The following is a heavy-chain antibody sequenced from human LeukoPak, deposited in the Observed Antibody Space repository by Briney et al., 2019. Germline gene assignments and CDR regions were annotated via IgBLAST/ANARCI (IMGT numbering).Heavy chain of an antibody. D-gene: IGHD1-26*01. V-gene: IGHV3-23*01. CDR3: AKGGKWDVTPFDY. J-gene: IGHJ4*02. Sequence: GGSLRLSCAASGFTFSSYAMNWVRQAPGKGLEWVSTISGGGGSTYYADSVKGRFTISRDNSKNTLYLQVNSLRAEDTAVYYCAKGGKWDVTPFDYWGQGTLVTVSS. CDR1: GFTFSSYA. CDR2: ISGGGGST.